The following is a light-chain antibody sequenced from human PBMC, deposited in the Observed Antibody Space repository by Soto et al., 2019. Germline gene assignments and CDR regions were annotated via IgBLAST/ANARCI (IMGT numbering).Light chain of an antibody. J-gene: IGKJ1*01. CDR3: QQYGSWT. V-gene: IGKV3-20*01. Sequence: EIVGTQSPGTLSVSPVERATLSCRASQTISSNNLAWYQQKPGQAPSLLIYGTSSRATGIPDRFSGSGSGTAFTLTISRLEHEDSAIYYCQQYGSWTFGQGTKVEI. CDR1: QTISSNN. CDR2: GTS.